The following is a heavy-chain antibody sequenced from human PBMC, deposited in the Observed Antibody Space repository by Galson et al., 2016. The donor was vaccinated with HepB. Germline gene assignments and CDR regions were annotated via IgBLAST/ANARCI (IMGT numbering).Heavy chain of an antibody. D-gene: IGHD3-3*01. J-gene: IGHJ4*02. Sequence: RLSCAASGFTFGEFAMSWFRQAPGKGLEWVGFIRNKAYGGTTEYAASVKGRFTISRDDDKSIAYLQMSSLKTEHTAVYYCSRGLFGVVPYWGQGTLVIGSS. CDR2: IRNKAYGGTT. V-gene: IGHV3-49*03. CDR3: SRGLFGVVPY. CDR1: GFTFGEFA.